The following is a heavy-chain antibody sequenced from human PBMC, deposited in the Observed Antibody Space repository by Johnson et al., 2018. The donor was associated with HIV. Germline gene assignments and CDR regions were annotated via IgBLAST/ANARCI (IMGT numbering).Heavy chain of an antibody. CDR2: IWCDGSDK. Sequence: QVQLVESGGGLVKPGGSLRLSCAASGFTFSDYYMSWIRQAPGKGLEWEAFIWCDGSDKYYADSVKGRFTISRDNSKNTLYLQMNSLRAEDTAVYHCARDRIVGADYDAFDIWGQGTMVTVSS. CDR1: GFTFSDYY. J-gene: IGHJ3*02. D-gene: IGHD1-26*01. V-gene: IGHV3-30*02. CDR3: ARDRIVGADYDAFDI.